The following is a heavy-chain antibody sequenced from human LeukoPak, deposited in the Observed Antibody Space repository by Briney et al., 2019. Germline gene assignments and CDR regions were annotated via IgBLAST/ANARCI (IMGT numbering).Heavy chain of an antibody. CDR1: GFTFSSYA. J-gene: IGHJ5*02. CDR2: MSGSGGTT. D-gene: IGHD6-19*01. CDR3: AKDVAHIAVTGTDWFDP. Sequence: GGSLRLSCAASGFTFSSYAMSWVRQAPGKGLEWVSGMSGSGGTTYYVESVKGRFTISRDNSKNTLYLQMNSPRAEDTAVYYCAKDVAHIAVTGTDWFDPGGQGTQVTVSS. V-gene: IGHV3-23*01.